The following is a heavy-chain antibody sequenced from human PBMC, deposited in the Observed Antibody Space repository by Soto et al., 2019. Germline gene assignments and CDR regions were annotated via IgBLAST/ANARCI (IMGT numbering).Heavy chain of an antibody. V-gene: IGHV1-46*01. CDR1: GYTFTSYY. CDR3: AREGCYCSSTSCYLRFDYYYYGMDV. J-gene: IGHJ6*02. Sequence: ASVKVSCKASGYTFTSYYMHWVRQAPGQGLEWMGIINPSGGSTSYAQKFQGRVTMTRDTSTSTVYMGLSSLRSEDTAVYYCAREGCYCSSTSCYLRFDYYYYGMDVWGQGTTVTVSS. CDR2: INPSGGST. D-gene: IGHD2-2*01.